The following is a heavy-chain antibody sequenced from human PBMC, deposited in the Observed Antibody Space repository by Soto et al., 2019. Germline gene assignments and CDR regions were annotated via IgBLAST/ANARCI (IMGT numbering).Heavy chain of an antibody. CDR2: INPKSGGT. D-gene: IGHD2-8*01. CDR3: ARGDSTDCSNGVCSFFYNHDMDV. CDR1: GYSFTDYH. Sequence: ASVKVSCKASGYSFTDYHIYWVRQAPGQGLEWLGRINPKSGGTSTAQKFQGWVTMTTDTSISTASMELTRLTSDDTAIYYCARGDSTDCSNGVCSFFYNHDMDVWGQGTTVTVSS. J-gene: IGHJ6*02. V-gene: IGHV1-2*04.